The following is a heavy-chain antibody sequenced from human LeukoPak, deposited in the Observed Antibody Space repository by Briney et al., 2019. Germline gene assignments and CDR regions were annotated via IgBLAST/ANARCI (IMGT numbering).Heavy chain of an antibody. CDR1: GFTFSSYA. J-gene: IGHJ4*01. CDR2: ISANGDTT. CDR3: AKVIGFLEWLSAFDY. V-gene: IGHV3-23*01. Sequence: GGSLRLSCAASGFTFSSYAMTWVRQAPGKGLEWVSGISANGDTTSYADSVMGRFTISRDNSQTTLYLQMSHLRAEDTAKYYCAKVIGFLEWLSAFDYWGHGTLVTVSS. D-gene: IGHD3-3*01.